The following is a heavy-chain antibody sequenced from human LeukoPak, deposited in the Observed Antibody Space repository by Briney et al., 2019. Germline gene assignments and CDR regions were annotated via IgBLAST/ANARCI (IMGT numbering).Heavy chain of an antibody. CDR2: IYHSGST. D-gene: IGHD3-22*01. V-gene: IGHV4-38-2*02. CDR3: ARVRTYYYDSSGYYYFDY. Sequence: SETLSLTCTVSGYSISSGYYWGWIRQPPGKGLEWIGSIYHSGSTFYNPSLKSRVTISVDKSKNQFSLKLSSVTAADTAVYYCARVRTYYYDSSGYYYFDYWGQGTLVTVSS. CDR1: GYSISSGYY. J-gene: IGHJ4*02.